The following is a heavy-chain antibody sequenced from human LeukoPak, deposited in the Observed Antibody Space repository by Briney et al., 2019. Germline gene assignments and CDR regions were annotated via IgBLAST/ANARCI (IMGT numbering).Heavy chain of an antibody. J-gene: IGHJ6*02. V-gene: IGHV1-18*01. CDR1: GYTFTSDG. Sequence: ASVKVSCKASGYTFTSDGISWVRQAPGQGLEWMGWISAYNGNTSYAQKLQGRVTMTTDTSTSTAYMEPRSLRSDDTAVYYCARDLPYCTNGVCYIDRYYYYGMDVWGQGTTVTVSS. CDR2: ISAYNGNT. D-gene: IGHD2-8*01. CDR3: ARDLPYCTNGVCYIDRYYYYGMDV.